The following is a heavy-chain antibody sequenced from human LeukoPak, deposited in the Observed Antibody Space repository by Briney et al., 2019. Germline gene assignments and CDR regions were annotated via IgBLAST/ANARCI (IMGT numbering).Heavy chain of an antibody. CDR2: ISAYNGNT. Sequence: GASVKVSCKASGYTFTSYGISWVRQAPGQGLEWMGWISAYNGNTNYARKLQGRVTMTTDTATSTAYMELRSLRSDDTAVYYCARVPLGDSSTYYYPKPDWFDPWGQGTLVIVSS. V-gene: IGHV1-18*01. CDR3: ARVPLGDSSTYYYPKPDWFDP. D-gene: IGHD3-22*01. CDR1: GYTFTSYG. J-gene: IGHJ5*02.